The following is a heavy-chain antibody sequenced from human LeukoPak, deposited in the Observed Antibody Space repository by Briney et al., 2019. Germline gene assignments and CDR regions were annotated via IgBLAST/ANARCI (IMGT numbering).Heavy chain of an antibody. CDR3: TTDRGSSGWKY. CDR2: ISGSGGST. V-gene: IGHV3-23*01. J-gene: IGHJ4*02. D-gene: IGHD6-19*01. Sequence: GGSLRLSCAASGFTFSNYAVSWVRQAPGKGLEWVSAISGSGGSTYYADSVKGRFTISRDNSKNTLYLQMNSLKTEDTAVYYCTTDRGSSGWKYWGQGTLVTVSS. CDR1: GFTFSNYA.